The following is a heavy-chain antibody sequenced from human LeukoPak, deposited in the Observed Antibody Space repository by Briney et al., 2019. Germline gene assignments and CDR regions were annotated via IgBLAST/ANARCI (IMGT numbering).Heavy chain of an antibody. V-gene: IGHV1-2*02. D-gene: IGHD7-27*01. CDR2: INPNSGGT. Sequence: GASVKVSCKASGYTFTGYYIHWVRQAPGQGLEWMGWINPNSGGTDYAQKFQGRVTMTRDTSISSAYMELSSLRSDDTAVYYCAGGPVLWGLGYWGQGTLVTVSS. CDR3: AGGPVLWGLGY. CDR1: GYTFTGYY. J-gene: IGHJ4*02.